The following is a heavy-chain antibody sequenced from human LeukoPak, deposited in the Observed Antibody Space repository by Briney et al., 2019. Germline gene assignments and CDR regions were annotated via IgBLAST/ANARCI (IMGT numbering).Heavy chain of an antibody. CDR2: IDITGGT. V-gene: IGHV4-61*09. J-gene: IGHJ5*02. Sequence: SETLSLTCTVSGASISSGTYYWNWIRQSAGKGLEWIGHIDITGGTNYNPSLKSRVTISVDTSKNQFSLRLSPVTAADTAVYYCARDVIAWGQGTLVTVSS. CDR1: GASISSGTYY. CDR3: ARDVIA.